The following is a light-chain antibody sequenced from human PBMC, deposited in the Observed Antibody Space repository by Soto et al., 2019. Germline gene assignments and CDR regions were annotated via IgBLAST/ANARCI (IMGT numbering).Light chain of an antibody. CDR2: DAS. Sequence: DIQLTQSPSSLSASVGDRVTITCQANQDISNSLNWYQQRPGKAPNLLIYDASNLETGVPSRFSGSSSGTAFTFTISSLQPEDIATYYCQQYYNFPYTFGQGTKLEIK. CDR1: QDISNS. CDR3: QQYYNFPYT. J-gene: IGKJ2*01. V-gene: IGKV1-33*01.